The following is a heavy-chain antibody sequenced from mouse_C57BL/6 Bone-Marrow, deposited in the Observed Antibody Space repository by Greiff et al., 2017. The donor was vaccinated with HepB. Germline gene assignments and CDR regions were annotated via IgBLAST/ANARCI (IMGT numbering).Heavy chain of an antibody. CDR2: ILPGSGST. J-gene: IGHJ2*01. Sequence: VQLQQSGAELMKPGASVKLSCKATGYTFTGYWIEWVKQRPGHGLAWIGEILPGSGSTNYNEKFTGKATFAADTSSNTAYMQRSSLTTEDSAIYDCARSPNYGYFDYWGQGTTLTVSS. V-gene: IGHV1-9*01. D-gene: IGHD2-4*01. CDR3: ARSPNYGYFDY. CDR1: GYTFTGYW.